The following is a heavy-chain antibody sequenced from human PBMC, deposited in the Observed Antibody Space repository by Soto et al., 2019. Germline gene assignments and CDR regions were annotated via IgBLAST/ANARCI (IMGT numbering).Heavy chain of an antibody. V-gene: IGHV4-59*08. Sequence: QVQLQESGPGLVKPSETLSLTCTISGGPMNNYYCSWFRQPRGQGLEWIGYMGYNGFTRYNPSLRSRVAISLATAKNQFSLNLSSVTAADTALYYCARQGFGELHGLVDVSGQGITVTVSS. CDR1: GGPMNNYY. D-gene: IGHD3-10*01. CDR3: ARQGFGELHGLVDV. J-gene: IGHJ6*02. CDR2: MGYNGFT.